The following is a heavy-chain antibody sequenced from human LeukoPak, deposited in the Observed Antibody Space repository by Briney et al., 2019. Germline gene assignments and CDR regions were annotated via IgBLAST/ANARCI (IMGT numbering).Heavy chain of an antibody. D-gene: IGHD6-13*01. CDR2: INSDGSST. J-gene: IGHJ2*01. CDR1: GFAFSSAW. V-gene: IGHV3-74*03. CDR3: ASRWWYFDL. Sequence: PGGSLRLSCAAPGFAFSSAWMHWVRQAPGKGLVWVSRINSDGSSTTYADSVKGRFTISRDNAKNTLYLQMKSLRAEDPALYDCASRWWYFDLWGRGTLVTVSS.